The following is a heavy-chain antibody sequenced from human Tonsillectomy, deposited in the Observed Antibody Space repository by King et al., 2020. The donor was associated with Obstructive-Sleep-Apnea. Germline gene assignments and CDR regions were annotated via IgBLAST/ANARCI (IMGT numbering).Heavy chain of an antibody. D-gene: IGHD3-10*01. Sequence: VQLVESGGGLVQPGGSLRLSCAASGVTFSSYSMNWVRQAPGEGLEWVSYISISSSTIYYADSVKGRFTISRDNAKNSRYLQIDRLRAEDTAVYDGARGFGITMVRGVIITGDAFDIWGQGKMVTVSS. CDR2: ISISSSTI. J-gene: IGHJ3*02. CDR1: GVTFSSYS. V-gene: IGHV3-48*04. CDR3: ARGFGITMVRGVIITGDAFDI.